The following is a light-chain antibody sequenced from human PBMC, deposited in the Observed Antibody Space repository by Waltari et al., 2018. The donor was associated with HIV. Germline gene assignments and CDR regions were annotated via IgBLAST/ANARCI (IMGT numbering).Light chain of an antibody. V-gene: IGLV1-47*01. J-gene: IGLJ3*02. CDR1: NSNIGTNS. CDR2: RNN. Sequence: QPVLTQPPSASGTPGHGVTISCSGTNSNIGTNSVSWYQHLPRIAPKLLIYRNNRRPSGIPDRFSGSRSGTSASLAISGLRSEDEADYYCATWDDSLIWVFGGGTKLTVL. CDR3: ATWDDSLIWV.